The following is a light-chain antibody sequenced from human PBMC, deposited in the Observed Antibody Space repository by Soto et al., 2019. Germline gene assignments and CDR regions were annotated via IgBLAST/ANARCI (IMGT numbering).Light chain of an antibody. CDR3: QQLNTFPIT. V-gene: IGKV1-9*01. CDR1: QGIRGY. Sequence: DIQLTQSPSFLSASPGDRVTITCRASQGIRGYLAWYQQSPGRAPKLLIYAASTLQSGVPSRFSGSGSGTEFTLTISSLQPEDFATYYCQQLNTFPITFGQGTRLEIK. CDR2: AAS. J-gene: IGKJ5*01.